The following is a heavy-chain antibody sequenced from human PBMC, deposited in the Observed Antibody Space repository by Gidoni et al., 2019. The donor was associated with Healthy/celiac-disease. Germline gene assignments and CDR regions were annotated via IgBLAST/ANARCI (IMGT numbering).Heavy chain of an antibody. Sequence: QVQLVESGGGVVQPGRSLRLSCAASGFTFSSSGMHWVRQAPGKGLEWVAVISYDGSNKYYADSVKGRFTISRDNSKNTLYLQMNSLRAEDTAVYYCAKDRMAGIQLWQAHFDYWGQGTLVTVSS. V-gene: IGHV3-30*18. CDR2: ISYDGSNK. D-gene: IGHD5-18*01. CDR1: GFTFSSSG. J-gene: IGHJ4*02. CDR3: AKDRMAGIQLWQAHFDY.